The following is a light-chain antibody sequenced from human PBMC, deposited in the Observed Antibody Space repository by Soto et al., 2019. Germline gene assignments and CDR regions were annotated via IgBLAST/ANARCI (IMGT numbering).Light chain of an antibody. J-gene: IGKJ3*01. CDR1: QDISNS. CDR2: DAS. CDR3: QDYHSLPLIT. V-gene: IGKV1-33*01. Sequence: DLQMTQSPSSLSASVGDRVTITCQASQDISNSLNWYQQKPGKAPKLLIWDASTLEIGVPLRFSGSGSGTDFTLTISSLQPEDFATYYCQDYHSLPLITFGPGTKVDIK.